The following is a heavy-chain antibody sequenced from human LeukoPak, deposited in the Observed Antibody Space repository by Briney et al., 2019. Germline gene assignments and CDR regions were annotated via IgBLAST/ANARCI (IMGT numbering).Heavy chain of an antibody. Sequence: GGSVRLSCGASGFTFSSYGMHWVHQAPGKGLEWVAVISYDGSNKYYADSVKGRFTISRDNSKNTLYLQMNSLRAEDTAVYYCAKDMGLRLDLGIDYWGQGTLVTVSS. CDR1: GFTFSSYG. D-gene: IGHD5-12*01. J-gene: IGHJ4*02. CDR3: AKDMGLRLDLGIDY. CDR2: ISYDGSNK. V-gene: IGHV3-30*18.